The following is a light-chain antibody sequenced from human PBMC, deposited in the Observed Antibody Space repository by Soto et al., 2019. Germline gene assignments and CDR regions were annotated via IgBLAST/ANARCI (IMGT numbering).Light chain of an antibody. CDR2: EDN. V-gene: IGLV6-57*04. CDR3: QSYDSSRSVV. Sequence: NFMLTQPHSVSESPGETVTISCTRTSGGIANNYVQWYQQRPGSAPTIVIYEDNQRPSGAPDRFSGSIDSSSNSASLTISGLKTEDEADYYCQSYDSSRSVVFGGGTQLTVL. CDR1: SGGIANNY. J-gene: IGLJ2*01.